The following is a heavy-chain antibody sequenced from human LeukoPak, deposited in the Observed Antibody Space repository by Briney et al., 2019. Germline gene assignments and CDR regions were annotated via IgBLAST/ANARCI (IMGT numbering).Heavy chain of an antibody. J-gene: IGHJ4*02. CDR1: GGSFSGYY. D-gene: IGHD6-13*01. CDR3: ARGIAAAGSLDY. V-gene: IGHV4-34*01. Sequence: SETLSLTCAVYGGSFSGYYWSWIRQPPGKGLEWIGSICYSGSTYYNPSLKSRVTISVDTSKNQFSLKLSSVTAADTAVYYCARGIAAAGSLDYWGQGTLVTVSS. CDR2: ICYSGST.